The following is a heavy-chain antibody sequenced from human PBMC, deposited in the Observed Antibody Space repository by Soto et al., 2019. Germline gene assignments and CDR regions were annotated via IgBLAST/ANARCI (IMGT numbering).Heavy chain of an antibody. D-gene: IGHD4-17*01. Sequence: ASVKVSCKASGYYMHWVRQAPGQGLEWMGWINPNSGGTNYAQKFQGWVTMTRDTSISTAYMELSRLRSDDTAVYYCARGLDYGDYGGAFDIWGQGTMVTVSS. CDR3: ARGLDYGDYGGAFDI. V-gene: IGHV1-2*04. CDR1: GYY. J-gene: IGHJ3*02. CDR2: INPNSGGT.